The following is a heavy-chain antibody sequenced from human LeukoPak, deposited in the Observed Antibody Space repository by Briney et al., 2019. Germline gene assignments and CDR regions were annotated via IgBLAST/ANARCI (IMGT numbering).Heavy chain of an antibody. D-gene: IGHD6-19*01. Sequence: GGSLRLSCAASGFTFSTYAMHWVRQAPGKGLEYVSAISSKGDNTYYANSVKGRFTISRDNSKNTLYLQMDSLRAEDMAIYYCARPSTSGWYPPFFWGQGTLVTVSP. CDR1: GFTFSTYA. CDR3: ARPSTSGWYPPFF. J-gene: IGHJ4*02. V-gene: IGHV3-64*01. CDR2: ISSKGDNT.